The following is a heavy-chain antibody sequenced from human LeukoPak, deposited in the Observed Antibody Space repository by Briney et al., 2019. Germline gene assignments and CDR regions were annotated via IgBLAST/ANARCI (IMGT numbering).Heavy chain of an antibody. CDR2: INPSGGST. CDR1: GYTFTSYY. V-gene: IGHV1-46*01. D-gene: IGHD2-2*01. J-gene: IGHJ5*02. Sequence: ASVKVSCKASGYTFTSYYMHWVRQAPGQGLEWMGIINPSGGSTSYAQKFQGRVTMTRDTSTSTVYMELSSLRSEDTAVYYCARGVLGYCGSTSCYEGFDPWGQGTLVTVSS. CDR3: ARGVLGYCGSTSCYEGFDP.